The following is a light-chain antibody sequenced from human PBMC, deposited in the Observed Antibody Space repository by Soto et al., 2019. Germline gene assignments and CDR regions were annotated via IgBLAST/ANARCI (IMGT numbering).Light chain of an antibody. CDR1: QSVTNSY. V-gene: IGKV3-20*01. CDR3: QQYKNWPPPT. CDR2: GAS. J-gene: IGKJ4*01. Sequence: EIVLTQSPGTLSLSPGERATLSCRASQSVTNSYLAWYRQKPGQAPRLLLYGASSRATGVPDRFSGSGSGTDFTLTISSLEPEDFAVYYCQQYKNWPPPTFGGGTKVQIK.